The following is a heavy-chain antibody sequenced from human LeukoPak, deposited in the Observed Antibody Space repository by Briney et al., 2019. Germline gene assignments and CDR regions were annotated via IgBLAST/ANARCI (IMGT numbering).Heavy chain of an antibody. V-gene: IGHV3-30*02. J-gene: IGHJ6*03. Sequence: GGSLRLSCAASGFTFSSYGMHWVRQAPGKGLEWVAFIRYDGSNKYYADSVKGRFTISRDNSRNTLYLQMNSLRAEDTAVYYCAKDPPSAYYYYMDVWGKGTTVTVSS. CDR1: GFTFSSYG. D-gene: IGHD2-2*01. CDR2: IRYDGSNK. CDR3: AKDPPSAYYYYMDV.